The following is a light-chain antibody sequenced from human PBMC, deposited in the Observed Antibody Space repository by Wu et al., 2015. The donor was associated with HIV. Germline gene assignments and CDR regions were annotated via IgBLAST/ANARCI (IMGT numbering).Light chain of an antibody. CDR1: QSVSSSY. J-gene: IGKJ5*01. Sequence: EIVLTQSPGTLSLSPGERATLSCRASQSVSSSYLAWYQQKPGQAPRLLVYGASSRATGIPDRFSGSGSGTDFTLTISRLEPEDFAVYYCQQYVYSPRAFGQGTRLEIK. CDR3: QQYVYSPRA. CDR2: GAS. V-gene: IGKV3-20*01.